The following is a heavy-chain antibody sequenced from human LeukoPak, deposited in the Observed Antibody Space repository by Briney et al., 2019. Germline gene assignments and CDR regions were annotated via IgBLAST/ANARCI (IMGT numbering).Heavy chain of an antibody. CDR3: AHTSGDYVWGSYRGIDY. V-gene: IGHV2-5*02. J-gene: IGHJ4*02. Sequence: SGPTLVKPTQTLTLTCTFSGFSLSTSGVGVGWIRQPPGKALEWLALIYWDDDKRYSPSLKSRLTITKDTSKHQVVLTMTNMDPVDTATYYCAHTSGDYVWGSYRGIDYWGQGTLVTVSS. CDR1: GFSLSTSGVG. D-gene: IGHD3-16*02. CDR2: IYWDDDK.